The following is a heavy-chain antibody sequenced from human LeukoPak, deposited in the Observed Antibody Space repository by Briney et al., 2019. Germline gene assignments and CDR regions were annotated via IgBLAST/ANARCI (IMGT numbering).Heavy chain of an antibody. Sequence: SEALPLTCTVPVGSLSSSSYYWGWIRQPPGKGLDWLGRFYHSGSTYYNPSLKSRVTISVDTSKNQFSLKLSSVTAADTAVYYCARRGGAAAGTPIDYWGQGTLVTVSS. CDR3: ARRGGAAAGTPIDY. J-gene: IGHJ4*02. CDR1: VGSLSSSSYY. CDR2: FYHSGST. D-gene: IGHD6-13*01. V-gene: IGHV4-39*01.